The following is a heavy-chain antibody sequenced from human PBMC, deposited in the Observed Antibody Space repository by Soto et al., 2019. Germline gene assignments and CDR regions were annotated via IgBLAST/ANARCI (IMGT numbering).Heavy chain of an antibody. V-gene: IGHV3-11*06. CDR3: ARERFQTTDGGEYYYYGMDV. J-gene: IGHJ6*02. CDR2: ISSSSSYT. Sequence: AGSLRLSCAAYGFTSSDYYMSWIRQAPGKGLEWVSYISSSSSYTNYADSVKGRFTISRDNAKNSLYLQMNSLRAEDTAVYYCARERFQTTDGGEYYYYGMDVWGQGTTVTVSS. D-gene: IGHD3-16*01. CDR1: GFTSSDYY.